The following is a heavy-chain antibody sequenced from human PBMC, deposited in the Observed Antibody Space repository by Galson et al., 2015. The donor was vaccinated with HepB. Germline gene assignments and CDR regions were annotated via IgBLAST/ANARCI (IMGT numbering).Heavy chain of an antibody. CDR3: ARVSGYSYGYNDY. V-gene: IGHV3-21*01. D-gene: IGHD5-18*01. CDR2: ISSSSSYI. CDR1: GFTFSSYS. Sequence: LRLSCAASGFTFSSYSMNWVRQAPGKGLEWASSISSSSSYIYYADSVKGRFTISRDNAKNSLYLQMNSLRAEDTAVYYCARVSGYSYGYNDYWGQGTLVTVSS. J-gene: IGHJ4*02.